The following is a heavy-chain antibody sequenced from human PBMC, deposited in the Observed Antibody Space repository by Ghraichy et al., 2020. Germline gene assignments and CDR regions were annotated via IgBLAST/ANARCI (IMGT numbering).Heavy chain of an antibody. V-gene: IGHV3-23*01. CDR1: GFTFKYYA. J-gene: IGHJ5*02. CDR3: AKEGLWFGGNWFDP. Sequence: GGKMRLSCEASGFTFKYYAMTWVRQAPGKGLEWVSTINGRGFDTHYADSVKGRFTISRDNSKNSLYLQLNSLRADDTALYFCAKEGLWFGGNWFDPWGQGTLVIVSS. CDR2: INGRGFDT. D-gene: IGHD3-10*01.